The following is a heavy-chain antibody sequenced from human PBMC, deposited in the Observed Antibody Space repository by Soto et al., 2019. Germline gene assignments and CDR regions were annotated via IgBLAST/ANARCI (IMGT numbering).Heavy chain of an antibody. D-gene: IGHD3-22*01. CDR3: ARASSHYYDSRVDP. Sequence: EVQLVESGGGLVQPGGSLRLSCAASGFTFSSYSMNWVRQAPGKGLEWVSYISSSSSTIYYADSVKGRFTISRDNAKNSLYLQMNSLRDEDTAVYYCARASSHYYDSRVDPWGQGTLVTVSS. CDR2: ISSSSSTI. CDR1: GFTFSSYS. J-gene: IGHJ5*02. V-gene: IGHV3-48*02.